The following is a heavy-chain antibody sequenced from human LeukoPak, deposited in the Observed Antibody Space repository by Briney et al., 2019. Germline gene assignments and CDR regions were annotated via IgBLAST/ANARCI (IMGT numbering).Heavy chain of an antibody. Sequence: KPSETLSLTCTVSGGSISSYYWSWIRQPPGKGLEWIGYIYYSGSTNYNPSLKSRVTISVDTSKNQFSLKVRSVTAADTAVYYCAREGFLGSGSYPYYWGQGTLVTVSS. CDR2: IYYSGST. CDR1: GGSISSYY. V-gene: IGHV4-59*01. J-gene: IGHJ4*02. D-gene: IGHD3-10*01. CDR3: AREGFLGSGSYPYY.